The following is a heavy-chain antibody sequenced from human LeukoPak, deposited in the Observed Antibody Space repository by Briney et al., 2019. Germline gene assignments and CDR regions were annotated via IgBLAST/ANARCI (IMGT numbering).Heavy chain of an antibody. CDR2: INPDTGST. CDR1: GLIFTNYY. CDR3: ARGPYFDPAALFYD. V-gene: IGHV1-46*01. Sequence: VASVKVSCQVSGLIFTNYYMHWVRQAPGQGPEWMGIINPDTGSTTYAQKFQGRVAMTRDTSTRTIHMELSSLRSEDTAVYYCARGPYFDPAALFYDWGQGTLVSVSS. J-gene: IGHJ4*02. D-gene: IGHD3-22*01.